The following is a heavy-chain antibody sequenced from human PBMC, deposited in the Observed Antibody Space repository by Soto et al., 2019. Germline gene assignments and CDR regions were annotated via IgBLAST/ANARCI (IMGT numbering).Heavy chain of an antibody. CDR1: GGTFSSYT. CDR2: IIPILGIA. Sequence: ASVKVSCKASGGTFSSYTISWVRQAPGQGLEWMGRIIPILGIANYAQKLQGRVTITADKSMSTAYMELSSLRSEYTSVYYCASCVGGSCYSGYFDYWGQGTLVTVSS. V-gene: IGHV1-69*02. J-gene: IGHJ4*02. D-gene: IGHD2-15*01. CDR3: ASCVGGSCYSGYFDY.